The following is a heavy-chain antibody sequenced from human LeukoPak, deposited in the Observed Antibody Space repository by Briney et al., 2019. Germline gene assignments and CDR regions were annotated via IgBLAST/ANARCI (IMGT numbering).Heavy chain of an antibody. D-gene: IGHD6-6*01. J-gene: IGHJ6*03. Sequence: PGGSLRLSCAASGFTFSSYAMSWVRQAPGKGLEWVSAISGSGGSTYYADSVKGRFTISRDNSKNTLYLQMNSLRAEDTAVYYCATYSSSLKALLYYYYMDVWGKGTTVTVSS. CDR3: ATYSSSLKALLYYYYMDV. V-gene: IGHV3-23*01. CDR1: GFTFSSYA. CDR2: ISGSGGST.